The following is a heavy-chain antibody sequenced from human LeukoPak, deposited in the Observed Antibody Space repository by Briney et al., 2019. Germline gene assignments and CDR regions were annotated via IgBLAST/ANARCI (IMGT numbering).Heavy chain of an antibody. Sequence: GGSLRLSCAASGFTFSGYWMSWVRQAPGKGLEWVANIKQDGSEKYYVDSVKGRFTISRDNAKNSLYLQMNSLRAEDTAVYYCAREGRTYYDFWSGYSYAFDIWGQGTMVTVSS. J-gene: IGHJ3*02. V-gene: IGHV3-7*01. CDR3: AREGRTYYDFWSGYSYAFDI. CDR2: IKQDGSEK. CDR1: GFTFSGYW. D-gene: IGHD3-3*01.